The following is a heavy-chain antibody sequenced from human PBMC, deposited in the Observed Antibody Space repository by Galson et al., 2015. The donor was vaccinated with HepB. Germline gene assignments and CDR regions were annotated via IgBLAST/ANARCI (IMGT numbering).Heavy chain of an antibody. D-gene: IGHD6-19*01. Sequence: ETLSLTCSVAGGSINIPNWWSWVRQPPGKGLEWIGKLYHSGITKCNPSLKSRVTISVDKSKNQFSLELTSVTAADTAGYYCAREAVADRGWGFDHWGQGTLVTVSS. CDR1: GGSINIPNW. J-gene: IGHJ4*02. CDR2: LYHSGIT. CDR3: AREAVADRGWGFDH. V-gene: IGHV4-4*02.